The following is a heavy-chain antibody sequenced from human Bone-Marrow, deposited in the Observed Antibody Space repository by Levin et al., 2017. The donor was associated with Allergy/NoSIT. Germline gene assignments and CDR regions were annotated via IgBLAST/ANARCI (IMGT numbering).Heavy chain of an antibody. CDR1: GFTFSSSG. CDR2: IWYDGRNK. V-gene: IGHV3-33*01. D-gene: IGHD6-19*01. Sequence: GESLKISCAASGFTFSSSGMHWVRQAPGKGLEWVAVIWYDGRNKYYADTVKGRFTISKDNSKNTLYLQMNSLRAEDTAVYYCARDIAVTGHYFDYWGQGTLVTVSS. CDR3: ARDIAVTGHYFDY. J-gene: IGHJ4*02.